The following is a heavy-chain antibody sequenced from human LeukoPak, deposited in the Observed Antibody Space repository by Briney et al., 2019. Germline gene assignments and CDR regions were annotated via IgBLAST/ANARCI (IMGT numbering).Heavy chain of an antibody. CDR1: GYTFTGYY. D-gene: IGHD2-15*01. J-gene: IGHJ4*02. Sequence: ASVKVSCKASGYTFTGYYMHWVRQAPGQGLEWMGWINPNSGGTNYAQKFQGRVTMTRDTSISTAYMELSRLRSDDTAVYYCAREWYCSGGSCYSGAPDYWGQGTLVTVSS. V-gene: IGHV1-2*02. CDR2: INPNSGGT. CDR3: AREWYCSGGSCYSGAPDY.